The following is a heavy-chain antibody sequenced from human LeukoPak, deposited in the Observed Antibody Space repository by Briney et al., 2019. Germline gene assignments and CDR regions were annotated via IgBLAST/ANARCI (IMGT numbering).Heavy chain of an antibody. V-gene: IGHV3-30-3*01. J-gene: IGHJ3*02. CDR1: GFTFSSYA. CDR2: ISYDGSNK. CDR3: ARAITMIVFDAFDI. D-gene: IGHD3-22*01. Sequence: PGGSLRLSCAASGFTFSSYAMHWVRQAPGEGLEWVAVISYDGSNKYYADSVKGRFTISRDNSKNTLYLQMNSLRAEDTAVYYCARAITMIVFDAFDIWGQGTMVTVSS.